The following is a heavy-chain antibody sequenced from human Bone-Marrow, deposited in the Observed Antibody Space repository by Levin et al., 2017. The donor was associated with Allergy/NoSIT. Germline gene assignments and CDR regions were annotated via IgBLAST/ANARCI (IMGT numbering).Heavy chain of an antibody. J-gene: IGHJ5*02. V-gene: IGHV3-7*01. D-gene: IGHD2-8*01. CDR1: GFTFSSYW. CDR3: ARVGGEEVYAGRHNWFDP. Sequence: GGSLRLSCAASGFTFSSYWMGWVRQAPGKGLEWVANIKQDGSEKYYVDSVKGRFTISRDNAKNSLYLQMNSLRAEDTAVYYCARVGGEEVYAGRHNWFDPWGQGTLVTVSS. CDR2: IKQDGSEK.